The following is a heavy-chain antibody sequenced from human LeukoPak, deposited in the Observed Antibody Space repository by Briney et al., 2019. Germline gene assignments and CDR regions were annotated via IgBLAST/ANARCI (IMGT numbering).Heavy chain of an antibody. D-gene: IGHD2-2*02. J-gene: IGHJ4*02. CDR1: GFTFSSYE. CDR3: AYPGYITAPLHY. CDR2: ISSIGTTI. V-gene: IGHV3-48*03. Sequence: PGGSLRLSCAASGFTFSSYEMNWVRQAPGKWLEWISYISSIGTTIYYADSVKGRFTISRDNAKNSLYLQMNSLRGEDTAVYYCAYPGYITAPLHYWSQGTLVTVSS.